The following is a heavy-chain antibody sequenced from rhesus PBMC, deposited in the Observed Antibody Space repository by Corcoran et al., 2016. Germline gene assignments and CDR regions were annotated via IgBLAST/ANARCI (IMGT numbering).Heavy chain of an antibody. V-gene: IGHV4S2*01. CDR3: ARDWDSSWFFDC. J-gene: IGHJ4*01. CDR1: GASISSNY. D-gene: IGHD6-13*01. Sequence: QVQLQESGPGLVKPSETLPLTCAVSGASISSNYWSWLRQAPGKGLEWIGRIYGSGGSTDYNPSLKSLVTISIDTSKNQFSLKLSSVTAADTAVYYCARDWDSSWFFDCWGQGVLVTVSS. CDR2: IYGSGGST.